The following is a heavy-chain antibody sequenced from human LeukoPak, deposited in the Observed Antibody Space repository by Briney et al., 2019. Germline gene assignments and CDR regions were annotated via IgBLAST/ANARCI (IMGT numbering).Heavy chain of an antibody. CDR3: ARGAGLPKLDSSGRPFDY. CDR2: IWYDGSNK. V-gene: IGHV3-33*01. CDR1: GFTFSSYG. Sequence: PGRSLRLSCAASGFTFSSYGMHWVRQAPGKGLEWVAVIWYDGSNKYYADSVKSRFTISRDNSKNTLYLQMNSLRAEDTAVYYCARGAGLPKLDSSGRPFDYWGQGTLVTVSS. D-gene: IGHD3-22*01. J-gene: IGHJ4*02.